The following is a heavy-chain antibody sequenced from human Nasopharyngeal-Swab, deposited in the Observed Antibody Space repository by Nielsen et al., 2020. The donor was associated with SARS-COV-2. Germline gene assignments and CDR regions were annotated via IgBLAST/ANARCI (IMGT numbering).Heavy chain of an antibody. CDR2: ISYDGSNK. D-gene: IGHD6-13*01. V-gene: IGHV3-30-3*01. CDR3: ARDPKQQLVLYYFDY. CDR1: GFTFSSYA. Sequence: GESLKISCAASGFTFSSYAMHWVRQAPGKGPEWVAVISYDGSNKYYADSVKGRFTISRDNSKNTLYLQMNSLRAEDTAVYYCARDPKQQLVLYYFDYWGQGTLVTVSS. J-gene: IGHJ4*02.